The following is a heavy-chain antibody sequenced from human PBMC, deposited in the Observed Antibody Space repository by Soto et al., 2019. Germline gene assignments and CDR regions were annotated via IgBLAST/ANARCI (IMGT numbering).Heavy chain of an antibody. Sequence: QMQLVESGGGVVQPGNSLRLSCAASGFIFSNYAMHWVRQAPGTGLEWVALISYDGRYIYYADSVKGRFAISRDNSKKTVELLMNSLRREDTAVYYCARDVTDYVLDVWGQGTTVNVSS. V-gene: IGHV3-30*03. CDR2: ISYDGRYI. CDR1: GFIFSNYA. D-gene: IGHD3-9*01. CDR3: ARDVTDYVLDV. J-gene: IGHJ6*02.